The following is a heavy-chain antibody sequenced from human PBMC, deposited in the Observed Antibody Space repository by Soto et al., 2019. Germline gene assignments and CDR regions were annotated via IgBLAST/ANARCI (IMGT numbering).Heavy chain of an antibody. D-gene: IGHD3-9*01. V-gene: IGHV4-59*02. CDR2: IYYSGST. CDR3: ARDLSYDILTGYYRDNWFDP. J-gene: IGHJ5*02. CDR1: GVSVRGYY. Sequence: ETLCLTCNVCGVSVRGYYWTWIRQPPGKGLEWIGYIYYSGSTNYNPSLKSRVTISVDTSKNQFSLKLSSVAAADTAVYYCARDLSYDILTGYYRDNWFDPWGQGTLVTVSS.